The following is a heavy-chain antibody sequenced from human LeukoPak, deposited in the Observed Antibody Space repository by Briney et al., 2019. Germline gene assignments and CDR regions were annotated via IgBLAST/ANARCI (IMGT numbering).Heavy chain of an antibody. CDR2: ISWNSGSI. CDR3: ARDLFGSYIP. J-gene: IGHJ5*02. CDR1: GFTFDDYA. Sequence: GGSLRLSCAASGFTFDDYAMHWVRQAPGKGLEWVSGISWNSGSIGYADSVKGRFTISRDNAKNSLYLQMNSLRAEDTAVYYCARDLFGSYIPWGQGTLVTVSS. V-gene: IGHV3-9*01. D-gene: IGHD1-26*01.